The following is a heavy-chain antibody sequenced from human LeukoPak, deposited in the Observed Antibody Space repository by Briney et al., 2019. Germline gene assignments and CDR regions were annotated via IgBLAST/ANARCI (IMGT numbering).Heavy chain of an antibody. Sequence: ASVKVSCKASRGTFSSYAISWVRQAPGQGLEWMGGIIPIFGTANYAQKFQGRVTITADESTSTAYMELSSLRSEDTAVYYCARGGGITMVRGVNFPSYYYYMDVWGKGTTVTISS. J-gene: IGHJ6*03. D-gene: IGHD3-10*01. V-gene: IGHV1-69*13. CDR2: IIPIFGTA. CDR3: ARGGGITMVRGVNFPSYYYYMDV. CDR1: RGTFSSYA.